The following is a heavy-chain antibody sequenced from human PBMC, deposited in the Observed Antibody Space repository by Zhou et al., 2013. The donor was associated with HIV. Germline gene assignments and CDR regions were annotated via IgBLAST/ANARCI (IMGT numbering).Heavy chain of an antibody. J-gene: IGHJ6*03. CDR1: GGTFSSYA. Sequence: QVQLVQSGAEVKKPGSSVKVSCKASGGTFSSYAISWVRQAPGQGLEWMGRIIPILGITNYAQKFQDRVTITADRSTSTAYMELSSLRSEDTAVYYCARVRRGFSSSSWSGGYYYYMDVWGKGTTVTVSS. V-gene: IGHV1-69*04. CDR3: ARVRRGFSSSSWSGGYYYYMDV. D-gene: IGHD6-13*01. CDR2: IIPILGIT.